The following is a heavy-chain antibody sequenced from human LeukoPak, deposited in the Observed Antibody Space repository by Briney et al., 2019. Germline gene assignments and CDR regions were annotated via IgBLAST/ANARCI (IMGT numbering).Heavy chain of an antibody. CDR1: VDSFSIIW. J-gene: IGHJ3*02. V-gene: IGHV3-7*05. CDR2: IKADGSDK. D-gene: IGHD2-21*02. Sequence: PGGSLRLSCVASVDSFSIIWMSRVRQGPGKGLEWVASIKADGSDKRYLGSVTGRFTISRDNAKESVYLQMNSLRAEDMGVYYCGRDPSYCCGDSYSVYQDAFDIWGQGTRVTVSS. CDR3: GRDPSYCCGDSYSVYQDAFDI.